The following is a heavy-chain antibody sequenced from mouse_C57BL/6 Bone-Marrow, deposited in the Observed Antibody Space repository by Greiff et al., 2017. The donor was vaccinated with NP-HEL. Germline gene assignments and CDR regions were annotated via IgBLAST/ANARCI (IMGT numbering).Heavy chain of an antibody. J-gene: IGHJ2*01. Sequence: EVQVVESGEGLVKPGGSLKLSCAASGFTFSSYAMSWVRQTPEKRLEWVAYISSGGDYIYYADTVKGRFTISRDNARNTLYLQMSSLKSEDTAMYYCTREDYYGSSPFFDYWGQGTTLTVSS. CDR3: TREDYYGSSPFFDY. D-gene: IGHD1-1*01. CDR1: GFTFSSYA. CDR2: ISSGGDYI. V-gene: IGHV5-9-1*02.